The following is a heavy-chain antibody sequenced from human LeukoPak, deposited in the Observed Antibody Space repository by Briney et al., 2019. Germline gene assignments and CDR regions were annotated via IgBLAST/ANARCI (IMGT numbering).Heavy chain of an antibody. CDR1: GGSFSGYY. V-gene: IGHV4-34*01. CDR3: ARSRIVGASPFDY. CDR2: INHSGST. J-gene: IGHJ4*02. D-gene: IGHD1-26*01. Sequence: SETLSLTCAVYGGSFSGYYWSWLRQPPGKGLEWIGEINHSGSTNYNPSLKSRVTISVDTSKNQFSLKLSSVTAADTAVYYCARSRIVGASPFDYWGQGTLVTVSS.